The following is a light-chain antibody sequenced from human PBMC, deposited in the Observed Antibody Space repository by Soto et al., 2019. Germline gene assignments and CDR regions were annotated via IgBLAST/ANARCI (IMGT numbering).Light chain of an antibody. CDR3: SSYSNSAAYVL. CDR1: NSDIGDYNY. CDR2: EVT. Sequence: QSALTQPASVSGSPGQSITISCAGTNSDIGDYNYVSWYQHHPGKAPKLIIFEVTNRASGVSNRFSGSKSGNTASLTISGLQTEDEAEYYCSSYSNSAAYVLFGGGTKLTVL. V-gene: IGLV2-14*01. J-gene: IGLJ2*01.